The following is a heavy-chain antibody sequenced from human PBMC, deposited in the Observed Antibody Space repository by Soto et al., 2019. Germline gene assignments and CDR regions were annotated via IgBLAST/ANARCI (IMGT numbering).Heavy chain of an antibody. J-gene: IGHJ6*02. CDR3: ARGGGSGRGPRNGWDYYYGMDV. CDR2: INHSGST. D-gene: IGHD1-26*01. V-gene: IGHV4-34*01. Sequence: PSETLSLTCAVYGGSFSGYYWSWIRQPPGKGLEWIGEINHSGSTNYNPSLKSRVTISVDTSKNQFSLKLSSVTAADTAVYYCARGGGSGRGPRNGWDYYYGMDVWGQGTTVTVSS. CDR1: GGSFSGYY.